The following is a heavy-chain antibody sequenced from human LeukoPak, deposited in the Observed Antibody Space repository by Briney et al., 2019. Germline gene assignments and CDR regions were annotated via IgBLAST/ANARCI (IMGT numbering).Heavy chain of an antibody. Sequence: PGGSLRLSCAASGFTFSYSWMHWVRQAPGKGLVWVSHINSDGSSASYADSVKGRFTISRDNAKNTLYLHMNSLRAEDTAMYYCTRDHIQLGESWGQGTLVTVSS. D-gene: IGHD3-10*01. CDR1: GFTFSYSW. V-gene: IGHV3-74*01. CDR2: INSDGSSA. J-gene: IGHJ5*02. CDR3: TRDHIQLGES.